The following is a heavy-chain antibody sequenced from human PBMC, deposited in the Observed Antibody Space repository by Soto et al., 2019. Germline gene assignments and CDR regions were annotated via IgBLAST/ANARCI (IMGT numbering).Heavy chain of an antibody. V-gene: IGHV3-23*01. CDR2: ISGSGGSI. Sequence: EVQLLESGVGLVQPGGSLRLSCAASGFTFSTYAMNWVRQAPGNGLEWVSAISGSGGSIHYADSVKGRFTISRDNSKNTLYLQMNSLRDEDTAVYHCVKGYWKGDVWGQGTTVTVSS. J-gene: IGHJ6*02. CDR3: VKGYWKGDV. D-gene: IGHD1-1*01. CDR1: GFTFSTYA.